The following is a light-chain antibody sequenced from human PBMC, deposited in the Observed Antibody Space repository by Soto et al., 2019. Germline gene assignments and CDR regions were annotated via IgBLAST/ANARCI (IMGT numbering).Light chain of an antibody. Sequence: EIVMTQSPATLSVSPGERATLSCRASQSVSSNLAWYQQKPGQAPRLXXYGASTRATGIPARFSGSGSGTEFTLTISSLQSEDFAVYYGQQYNNWPTWTFGQGTKVDIK. CDR3: QQYNNWPTWT. CDR1: QSVSSN. CDR2: GAS. J-gene: IGKJ1*01. V-gene: IGKV3-15*01.